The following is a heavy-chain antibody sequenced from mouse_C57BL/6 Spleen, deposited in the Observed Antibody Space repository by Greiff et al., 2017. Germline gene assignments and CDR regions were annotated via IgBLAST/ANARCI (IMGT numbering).Heavy chain of an antibody. CDR3: ARPSYYSNYGAMDY. CDR2: IRPNSGST. D-gene: IGHD2-5*01. CDR1: GYTFTSYW. J-gene: IGHJ4*01. Sequence: VQLQQSGAELVKPGASVKLSCKASGYTFTSYWMHWVKQRPGQGLEWLGMIRPNSGSTNYNEKFKSKSTLTGDKSSITAYMQLSSLTSEDTAVYNCARPSYYSNYGAMDYRGQGTSVTVST. V-gene: IGHV1-64*01.